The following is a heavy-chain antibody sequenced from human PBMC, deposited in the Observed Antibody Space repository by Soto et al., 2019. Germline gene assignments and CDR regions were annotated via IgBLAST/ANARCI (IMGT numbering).Heavy chain of an antibody. D-gene: IGHD3-22*01. CDR2: GRSI. J-gene: IGHJ4*02. CDR1: GFTFSSYS. CDR3: ARDRDSSGYYSAIDY. Sequence: GGSLRLSCAASGFTFSSYSMNWVRQAPGNGRSIGYADSVEGRFTISRDNAKNALYLQMTSLRPEDTAFYYCARDRDSSGYYSAIDYWGQGALVTVSS. V-gene: IGHV3-20*04.